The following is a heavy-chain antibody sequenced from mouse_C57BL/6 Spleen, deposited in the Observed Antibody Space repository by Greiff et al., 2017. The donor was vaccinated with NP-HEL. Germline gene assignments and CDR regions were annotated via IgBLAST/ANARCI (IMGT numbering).Heavy chain of an antibody. CDR3: ARTARIKY. D-gene: IGHD1-2*01. J-gene: IGHJ2*01. CDR2: ISYSGST. CDR1: GYSITSGYG. V-gene: IGHV3-2*02. Sequence: EVMLVESGPGLVKPSQSLSLTCTVTGYSITSGYGWNWIRQFPGNKLEWMDYISYSGSTNYNPSLKSRISITRDTSKNQFFLQLNSVTTEDTATYYCARTARIKYWGQGTTLTVSS.